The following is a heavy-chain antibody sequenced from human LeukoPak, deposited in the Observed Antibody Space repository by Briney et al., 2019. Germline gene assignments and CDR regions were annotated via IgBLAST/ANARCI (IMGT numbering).Heavy chain of an antibody. D-gene: IGHD5-18*01. CDR3: ARDKGYSYGYWFDP. CDR1: GGSIISGGYY. J-gene: IGHJ5*02. CDR2: IYYSGST. V-gene: IGHV4-31*03. Sequence: TLSLTCTVSGGSIISGGYYWSWIRQRPGKGLEWIGYIYYSGSTYYNPSLKSRVTISVDTSKNQFSLKLSSVTAADTAVYYCARDKGYSYGYWFDPWGQGTLVTVSS.